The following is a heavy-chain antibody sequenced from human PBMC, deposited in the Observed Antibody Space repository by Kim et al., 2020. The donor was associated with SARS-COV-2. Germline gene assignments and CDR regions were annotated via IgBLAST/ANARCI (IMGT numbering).Heavy chain of an antibody. CDR3: ARGWYYCDSSGYRGGFDY. J-gene: IGHJ4*02. Sequence: SETLSLTCTVSGGSISSYYWSWIRQPPGKGLEWIGYIYYSGSTNYNLSLKSRVTISVDTSKNQFSLKLSSVTAADTAVYYCARGWYYCDSSGYRGGFDYWGQGTLVTVSS. D-gene: IGHD3-22*01. V-gene: IGHV4-59*01. CDR2: IYYSGST. CDR1: GGSISSYY.